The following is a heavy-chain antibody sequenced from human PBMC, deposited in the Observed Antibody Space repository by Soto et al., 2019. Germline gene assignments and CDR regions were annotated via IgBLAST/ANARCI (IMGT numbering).Heavy chain of an antibody. V-gene: IGHV4-39*01. D-gene: IGHD2-15*01. CDR1: GGSIYRNDYY. CDR3: GKVLVGATGHTDSDS. CDR2: IDYNGAT. Sequence: SETLSLTCTVSGGSIYRNDYYWGWIRQPTGRGLEGIGNIDYNGATYPNPSLKSRVTISRDTSKNQFSLKLTSVTAADTAMYYCGKVLVGATGHTDSDSWGPGTLVTVSS. J-gene: IGHJ5*01.